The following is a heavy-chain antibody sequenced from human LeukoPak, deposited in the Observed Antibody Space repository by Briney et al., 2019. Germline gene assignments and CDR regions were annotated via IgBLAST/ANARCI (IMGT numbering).Heavy chain of an antibody. J-gene: IGHJ4*02. Sequence: GGSLRLSCAASGFTFSGHAMSWVRQAPGKGLEWVSVISGSGSSTYHADSVKGRFTISRDNSKNTLYLQMNSLRAEDTAVYYCARGDTPTYCSTATCYLLDYWGQGTLVTVSS. CDR2: ISGSGSST. V-gene: IGHV3-23*01. D-gene: IGHD2-2*01. CDR1: GFTFSGHA. CDR3: ARGDTPTYCSTATCYLLDY.